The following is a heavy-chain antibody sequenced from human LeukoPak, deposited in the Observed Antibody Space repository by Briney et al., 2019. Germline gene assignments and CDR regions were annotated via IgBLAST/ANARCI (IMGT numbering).Heavy chain of an antibody. Sequence: GGSLRLSCAASGFTFSNAWMSWVRRAPGKGLEWVGRIKSKTDGETTDYAAPVKGRFTISRDDSKNTLYLQMNSLKTEDTAVYYCTTTTVTTFVIYYCYYYMDVWGKGTTVTVSS. V-gene: IGHV3-15*01. CDR3: TTTTVTTFVIYYCYYYMDV. D-gene: IGHD4-11*01. CDR1: GFTFSNAW. CDR2: IKSKTDGETT. J-gene: IGHJ6*03.